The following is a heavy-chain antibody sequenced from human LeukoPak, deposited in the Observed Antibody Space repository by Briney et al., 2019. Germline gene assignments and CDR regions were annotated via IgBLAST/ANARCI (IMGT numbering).Heavy chain of an antibody. CDR2: IYYSGSA. CDR1: GGSIVDTTTYY. J-gene: IGHJ2*01. CDR3: ARHYHLRFLMPHWYFDL. D-gene: IGHD3-3*01. Sequence: PSETLSLTCNVSGGSIVDTTTYYWGWMRQPPGKGLEWIGSIYYSGSAYYKPSLRSRVTMSVDTSKNQFSLRLNSVTAADTAVYYCARHYHLRFLMPHWYFDLWGRGTLVTVSS. V-gene: IGHV4-39*01.